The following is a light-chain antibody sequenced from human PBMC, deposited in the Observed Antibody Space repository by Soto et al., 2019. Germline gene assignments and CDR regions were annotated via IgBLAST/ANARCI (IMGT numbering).Light chain of an antibody. CDR2: DAS. V-gene: IGKV3-20*01. CDR3: QQYGSSGT. J-gene: IGKJ1*01. CDR1: QSVSSY. Sequence: EIVMTQSPATLSVSPGERATLSCRASQSVSSYLAWYQQKPGQAPRLLIYDASNRATGIPDRFSGSGSGTDFTLTISRLEPEDFAVYYCQQYGSSGTFGQGTKVQ.